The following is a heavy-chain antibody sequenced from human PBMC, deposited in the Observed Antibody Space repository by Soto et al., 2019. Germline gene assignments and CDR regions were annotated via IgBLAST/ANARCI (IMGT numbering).Heavy chain of an antibody. Sequence: GGSLRLSCAASGFTFSSYAMSWVRQAPGKGLEWVSVISGSGDSTYYANSVKGRFTISRDSSTNTLYLQMSPLRAEDTAIYYCAKHFADHSYSGSDFWGQGTLVTVS. CDR2: ISGSGDST. CDR3: AKHFADHSYSGSDF. D-gene: IGHD3-10*01. CDR1: GFTFSSYA. V-gene: IGHV3-23*01. J-gene: IGHJ4*02.